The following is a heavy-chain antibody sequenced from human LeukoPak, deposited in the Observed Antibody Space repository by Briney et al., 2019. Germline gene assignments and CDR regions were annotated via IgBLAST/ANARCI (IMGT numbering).Heavy chain of an antibody. V-gene: IGHV4-34*01. Sequence: SETLSLTCAVYGGSFSGYYWSGIRQPPGKGLEWIGEINHRGSTNYNPSLNSRVTISVDTSKNQFSLKLSSVTAADTAVYYCARGGQSLRSYFDYWGQGTLVTVSS. CDR1: GGSFSGYY. J-gene: IGHJ4*02. D-gene: IGHD5-12*01. CDR2: INHRGST. CDR3: ARGGQSLRSYFDY.